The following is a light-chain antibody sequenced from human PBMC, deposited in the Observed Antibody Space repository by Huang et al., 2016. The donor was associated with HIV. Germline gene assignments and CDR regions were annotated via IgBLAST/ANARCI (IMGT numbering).Light chain of an antibody. V-gene: IGKV3-20*01. CDR1: QSVSGSY. CDR3: QQYNSSPGT. CDR2: GAS. J-gene: IGKJ1*01. Sequence: EIVLTQSPGTLSLSPGERATLSCRASQSVSGSYLAWYQQQPGQAPRLLIYGASSRAAGIPDRFSGSGSGTDFTLTINRLEPEDFAVYYCQQYNSSPGTFGQGSKVDIK.